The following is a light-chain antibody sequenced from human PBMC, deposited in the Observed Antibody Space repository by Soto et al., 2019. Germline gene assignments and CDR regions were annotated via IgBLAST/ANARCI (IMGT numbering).Light chain of an antibody. CDR3: QQYNSYFSVT. V-gene: IGKV1-5*03. J-gene: IGKJ1*01. CDR2: KAS. Sequence: DIQRTQSPSTLSASVGDRVTITCRASQSISSWLAWYQQKPGKAPKLLIYKASTLKSGVPPRFSGSRSGTEFTLTISSLQPDDFGTYYCQQYNSYFSVTFGQRAKVDIK. CDR1: QSISSW.